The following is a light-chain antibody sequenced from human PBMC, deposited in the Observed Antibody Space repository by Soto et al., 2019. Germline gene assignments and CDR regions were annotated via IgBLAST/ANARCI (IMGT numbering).Light chain of an antibody. CDR3: QQYESTPPT. V-gene: IGKV4-1*01. CDR1: QSVLYSSNNKNY. J-gene: IGKJ2*01. Sequence: DIVMTQSPDSLAVSLGERATINCKSSQSVLYSSNNKNYLAWYQQRPGQPPKLLIYWASTRESGVPDRFSGSGSGTEFTLTITSLQADDVAFYYCQQYESTPPTFGHGTKLEIK. CDR2: WAS.